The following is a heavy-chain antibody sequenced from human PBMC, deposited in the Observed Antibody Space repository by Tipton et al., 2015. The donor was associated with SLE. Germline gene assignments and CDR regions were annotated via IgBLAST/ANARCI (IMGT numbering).Heavy chain of an antibody. D-gene: IGHD6-19*01. J-gene: IGHJ2*01. CDR1: GGSISSYY. Sequence: TLRLSCTVSGGSISSYYWSWIRQPPGKGLEWIGYIYYSGSTNYNPSLKSRVTISVDTSKNQFSLKLSSVTAADTAVYYCARLQWLVLNWYFDLWGRGTLVTVSS. CDR2: IYYSGST. CDR3: ARLQWLVLNWYFDL. V-gene: IGHV4-59*07.